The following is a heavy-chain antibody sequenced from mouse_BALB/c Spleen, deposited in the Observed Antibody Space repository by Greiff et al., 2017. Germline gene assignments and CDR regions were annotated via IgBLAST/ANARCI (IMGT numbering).Heavy chain of an antibody. Sequence: DVHLVESGGGLVQPKGSLKLSCAASGFTFNTYAMNWVRQAPGKGLEWVARIRSKSNNYATYYADSVKDRFTISRDDSQSMLYLQMNNLKTEDTAMYYCVRGYDYDVEYFDYWGQGTTLTVSS. J-gene: IGHJ2*01. V-gene: IGHV10-1*02. CDR3: VRGYDYDVEYFDY. CDR2: IRSKSNNYAT. CDR1: GFTFNTYA. D-gene: IGHD2-4*01.